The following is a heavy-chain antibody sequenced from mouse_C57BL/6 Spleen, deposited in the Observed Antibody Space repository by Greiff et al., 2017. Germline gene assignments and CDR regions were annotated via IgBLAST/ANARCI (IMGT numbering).Heavy chain of an antibody. CDR3: ARGDYGSFCYFGY. D-gene: IGHD1-1*01. CDR1: GYSFTGYY. V-gene: IGHV1-42*01. Sequence: VQLQQSGPELVKPGASVKISCKASGYSFTGYYMNWVKQSPGKSLEWIGEINPSTGGTTYNQKFKAKATLTEDKSSSTAYMQLKSLTSEDAAVYSCARGDYGSFCYFGYWGQSTTLTVSS. CDR2: INPSTGGT. J-gene: IGHJ2*01.